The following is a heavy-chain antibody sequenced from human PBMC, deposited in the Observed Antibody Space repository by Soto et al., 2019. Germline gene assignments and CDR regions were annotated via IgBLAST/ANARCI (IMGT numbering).Heavy chain of an antibody. D-gene: IGHD3-3*01. J-gene: IGHJ4*02. CDR1: GGSISSSSYY. V-gene: IGHV4-39*02. CDR3: ARDGGVLRFLEWSQAPYYFDY. Sequence: PSETLSLTCTVSGGSISSSSYYWGWIRQPPGRGLEWIGGIYYSGSTYYNPSLKSRVTISVDTSKNQFSLKLSSVTAADTAVYYCARDGGVLRFLEWSQAPYYFDYWGQGTLVTVSS. CDR2: IYYSGST.